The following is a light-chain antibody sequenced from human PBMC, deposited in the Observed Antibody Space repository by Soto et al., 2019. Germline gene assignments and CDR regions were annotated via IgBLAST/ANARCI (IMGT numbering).Light chain of an antibody. CDR3: ISYTSSSTLL. V-gene: IGLV2-14*01. CDR2: DVS. J-gene: IGLJ1*01. Sequence: QSALTQPASVSGAPGQSITISCTGTSSDVGGYNYVSWYQQHPGKAPKLMIYDVSNRPSGVSNRFSGSKSGNTASLTISGLQDEDEDDYYCISYTSSSTLLFGTGTKITVL. CDR1: SSDVGGYNY.